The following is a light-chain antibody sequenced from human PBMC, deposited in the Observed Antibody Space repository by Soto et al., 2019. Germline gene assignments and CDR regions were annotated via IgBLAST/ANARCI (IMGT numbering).Light chain of an antibody. CDR2: KAS. V-gene: IGKV1-5*03. CDR3: QQYNNWPAIS. CDR1: QSISSW. J-gene: IGKJ5*01. Sequence: DIRMTQSPSTLSASVGDRVTITCRASQSISSWLAWYQQKPGKAPKLLIYKASTLKSGVPSRFSGSGSGTEFTLTISSLQPEDFAVYYCQQYNNWPAISFGQGTRLEIK.